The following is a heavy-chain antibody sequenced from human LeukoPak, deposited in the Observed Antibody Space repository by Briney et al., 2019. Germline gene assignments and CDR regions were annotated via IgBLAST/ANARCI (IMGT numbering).Heavy chain of an antibody. V-gene: IGHV3-21*01. CDR1: GFTFSRYS. CDR2: ISSRSTNI. D-gene: IGHD6-19*01. J-gene: IGHJ6*03. CDR3: ARDAQWLVPEGYFYYMDV. Sequence: GGSLRLTCAGSGFTFSRYSMNWFRQAPGKGLERVSSISSRSTNIFYADSVKGRFTISRDNAKNSLYLQMNSLGAEDTAVYYCARDAQWLVPEGYFYYMDVWGKGTTVTVSS.